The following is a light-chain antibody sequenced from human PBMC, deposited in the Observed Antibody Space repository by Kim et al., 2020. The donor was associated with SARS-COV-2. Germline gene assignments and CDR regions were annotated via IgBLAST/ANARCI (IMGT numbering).Light chain of an antibody. Sequence: GSVGDRVTTTFRASQDISIYLAWLKLKPGKAPKRLIYAASALQPGVPSRCSGSGSGTDFTLSVTSLQPEDVATYYCHKCESAPLTFGQGTKVDIK. CDR3: HKCESAPLT. V-gene: IGKV1-27*01. CDR1: QDISIY. J-gene: IGKJ1*01. CDR2: AAS.